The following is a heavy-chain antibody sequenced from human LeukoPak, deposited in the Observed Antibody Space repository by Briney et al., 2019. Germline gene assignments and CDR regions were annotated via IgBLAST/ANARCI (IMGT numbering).Heavy chain of an antibody. J-gene: IGHJ4*02. CDR3: ARDPNYITMVRGDPYYFDY. CDR2: INPNSGGT. D-gene: IGHD3-10*01. V-gene: IGHV1-2*02. Sequence: ASVKVSCKASGYTFTSYGISWVRQAPGQGLEWMGWINPNSGGTNYAQKFQGRVTMTRDTSISTAYMELSRLRSDDTAVYYCARDPNYITMVRGDPYYFDYWGQGTLVTVSS. CDR1: GYTFTSYG.